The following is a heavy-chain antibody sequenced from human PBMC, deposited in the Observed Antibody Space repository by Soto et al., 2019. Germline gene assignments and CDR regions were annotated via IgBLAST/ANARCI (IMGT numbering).Heavy chain of an antibody. J-gene: IGHJ6*02. CDR1: AFSLSTGGVG. CDR2: IYWDDDK. D-gene: IGHD2-21*02. Sequence: QITLKASGPTLVKPTQPLTLTCTFSAFSLSTGGVGVGWIRQPPGKALEWLALIYWDDDKRYSPSLRSRLTITKDTSKNQVVLTMTNMDPVDTATYYCIQSRCGGDCLQSYASYYYYGMDVWGQGTTVTVSS. V-gene: IGHV2-5*02. CDR3: IQSRCGGDCLQSYASYYYYGMDV.